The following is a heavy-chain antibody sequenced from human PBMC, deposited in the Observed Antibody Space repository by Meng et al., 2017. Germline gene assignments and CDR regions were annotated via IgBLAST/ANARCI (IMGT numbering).Heavy chain of an antibody. D-gene: IGHD6-13*01. Sequence: QVQSVQSGAEVKQPGASVKVSCTPSGYTFTAYYIHWVRQAPGQGLDWMGRIDPNSGVTEYAQKFQGRVTVTGDTSISTAYMELSRLRSDDTAIYYCVRDEDISAAGKLFGDYWGQGTLVTVSS. J-gene: IGHJ4*02. CDR2: IDPNSGVT. V-gene: IGHV1-2*06. CDR1: GYTFTAYY. CDR3: VRDEDISAAGKLFGDY.